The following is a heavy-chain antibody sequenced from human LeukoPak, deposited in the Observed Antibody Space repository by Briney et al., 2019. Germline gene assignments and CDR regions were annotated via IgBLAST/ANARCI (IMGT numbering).Heavy chain of an antibody. V-gene: IGHV4-59*01. CDR3: ARVGTYYYDSSGYSDAFDV. CDR2: IYYSGST. CDR1: GGSISSYY. D-gene: IGHD3-22*01. J-gene: IGHJ3*01. Sequence: SETLSLTCTVSGGSISSYYWSWIRQPPGKGLEWIGYIYYSGSTNYNPSLKSRVTISVDTSKNQFSLKLSSVTAADTAVYYCARVGTYYYDSSGYSDAFDVWGQGTMVTVSS.